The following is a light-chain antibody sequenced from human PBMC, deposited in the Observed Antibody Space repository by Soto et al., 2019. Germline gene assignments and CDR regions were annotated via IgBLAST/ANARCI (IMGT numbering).Light chain of an antibody. J-gene: IGKJ3*01. CDR1: QGIAKF. CDR3: QELNSFPIP. Sequence: IQLTPSPSSLSASVGDRVTISCRASQGIAKFLAWYQQKPGEAPKLRIYGASTLESGVPSRFSGSGSGTDFTLTISSLQPEDFATYYCQELNSFPIPFGPGTKVDIK. CDR2: GAS. V-gene: IGKV1-9*01.